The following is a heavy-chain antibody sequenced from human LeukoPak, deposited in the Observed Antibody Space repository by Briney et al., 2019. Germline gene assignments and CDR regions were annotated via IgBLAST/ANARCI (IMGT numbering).Heavy chain of an antibody. D-gene: IGHD6-19*01. CDR3: ARMDSSGWPVGHFDY. Sequence: PGGSLRLSCAASGFTFSSYAMHWVRQAPGKGLEWVAVISYDGSNKYYADSVKGRFTISRDNSKNTLYLQMNSLRAEDTAVYYCARMDSSGWPVGHFDYWGQGTLVTVSS. CDR2: ISYDGSNK. J-gene: IGHJ4*02. V-gene: IGHV3-30-3*01. CDR1: GFTFSSYA.